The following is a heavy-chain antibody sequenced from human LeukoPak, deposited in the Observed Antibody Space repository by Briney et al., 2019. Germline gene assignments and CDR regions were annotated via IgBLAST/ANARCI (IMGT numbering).Heavy chain of an antibody. CDR2: VYSTGTT. D-gene: IGHD2-21*02. V-gene: IGHV4-4*02. CDR3: ARHDSFAFDI. Sequence: SETLSLTCAVPGDSITNPKWWSWVRQPPGKGLEWLGEVYSTGTTNHNPSLGSRVTISVDKSKNQISLRLSSVTAADTAVYYCARHDSFAFDIWGQGTMVTVSS. CDR1: GDSITNPKW. J-gene: IGHJ3*02.